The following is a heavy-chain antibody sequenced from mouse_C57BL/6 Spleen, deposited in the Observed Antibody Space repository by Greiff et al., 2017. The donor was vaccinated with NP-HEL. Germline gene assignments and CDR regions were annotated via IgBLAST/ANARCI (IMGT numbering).Heavy chain of an antibody. J-gene: IGHJ3*01. D-gene: IGHD2-4*01. V-gene: IGHV1-82*01. CDR2: IYPGDGDT. Sequence: VQLQQSGPELVKPGASVKISCKASGYAFRSSWMNWVKQRPGKGLEWIGRIYPGDGDTNYNGKFKGKAALTADKSSSTAYMQLSSLTSEDSAVYFCATFYYDYEGFAYWGQGTLVTVSA. CDR1: GYAFRSSW. CDR3: ATFYYDYEGFAY.